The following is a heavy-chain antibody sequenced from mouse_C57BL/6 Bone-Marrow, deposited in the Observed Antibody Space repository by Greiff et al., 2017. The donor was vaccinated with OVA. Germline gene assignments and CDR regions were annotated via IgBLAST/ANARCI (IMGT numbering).Heavy chain of an antibody. CDR1: GYTFTSYW. Sequence: QVQLQQPGAELVKPGASVKLSCKASGYTFTSYWMHWVKQRPGRGLEWIGRIDPTSGGTKYNEKFKSKATLTVDNPSSTAYMQLSSLTSEDSAVYYCARGEYYSNSWVAYWGQGTLVTVSA. J-gene: IGHJ3*01. CDR2: IDPTSGGT. CDR3: ARGEYYSNSWVAY. V-gene: IGHV1-72*01. D-gene: IGHD2-5*01.